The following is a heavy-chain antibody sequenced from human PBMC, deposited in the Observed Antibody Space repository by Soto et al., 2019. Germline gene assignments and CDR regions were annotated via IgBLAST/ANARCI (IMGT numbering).Heavy chain of an antibody. CDR3: AKDHFGSGTYCIFDY. CDR1: GFTFSSYA. CDR2: ISGSGGST. V-gene: IGHV3-23*01. J-gene: IGHJ4*02. Sequence: EVQLLASGGGLVQPGGSLRLSCAASGFTFSSYAMSWVRQAPGKGLEWVSTISGSGGSTYFADSVKGRFTISRDKSKNTLYLQMNSLRAEDTATYYCAKDHFGSGTYCIFDYWGQGTLVTVSS. D-gene: IGHD3-10*01.